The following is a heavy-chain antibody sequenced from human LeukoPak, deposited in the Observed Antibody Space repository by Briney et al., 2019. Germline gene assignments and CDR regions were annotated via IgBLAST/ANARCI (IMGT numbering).Heavy chain of an antibody. J-gene: IGHJ4*01. Sequence: PGGSLTLSCAASGFTFSSTSMNWVRQAPGKGLEWVSSISSGSSYIFYAGSVKGRFTISRDNAKNSLYLQMNSLRAEDTAVYYCAREFFDREGGTTVLDYWGQGTLVTVSS. V-gene: IGHV3-21*01. D-gene: IGHD1-26*01. CDR2: ISSGSSYI. CDR3: AREFFDREGGTTVLDY. CDR1: GFTFSSTS.